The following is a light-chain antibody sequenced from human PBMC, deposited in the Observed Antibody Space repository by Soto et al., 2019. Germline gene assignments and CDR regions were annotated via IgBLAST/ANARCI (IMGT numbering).Light chain of an antibody. Sequence: QSVLTQSPSASASLGASVKLTCTLSSGHSSYAIAWQQQQPEKGPRYLMNLNIDGSHSKGDGIPDRFSGSSSGAERYLTISSLQSEDEADYYCQTWVTGIVVFGGGTKVTVL. J-gene: IGLJ2*01. CDR2: LNIDGSH. CDR1: SGHSSYA. V-gene: IGLV4-69*01. CDR3: QTWVTGIVV.